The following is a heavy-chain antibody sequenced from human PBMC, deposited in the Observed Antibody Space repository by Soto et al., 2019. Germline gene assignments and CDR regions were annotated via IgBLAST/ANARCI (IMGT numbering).Heavy chain of an antibody. CDR1: GGSISSRGYY. V-gene: IGHV4-39*01. CDR2: IYYSGST. Sequence: SETLSLTCTVSGGSISSRGYYWGWIRQPPGKGLEWIGSIYYSGSTYYNPSLKSRVTISVDTSKNQFSLKLSSVTAADTAVYYCARSFRELRPAFYYMDVWGKGTTVTVSS. CDR3: ARSFRELRPAFYYMDV. D-gene: IGHD1-26*01. J-gene: IGHJ6*03.